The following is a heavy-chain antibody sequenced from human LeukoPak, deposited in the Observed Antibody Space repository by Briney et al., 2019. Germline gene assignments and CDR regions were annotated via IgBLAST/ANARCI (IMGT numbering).Heavy chain of an antibody. CDR1: GSTFTDYY. CDR2: INPNSGGT. J-gene: IGHJ3*02. D-gene: IGHD3-22*01. V-gene: IGHV1-2*02. Sequence: ASVKVSCKASGSTFTDYYMHWLRQAPAQGLEWMGWINPNSGGTNFAQKFQGRITMTSDTSISTAYMELNRLRSDDTAVYYCARAGLWDYSDSSGYHNGAFDIWGQGTMVNVSS. CDR3: ARAGLWDYSDSSGYHNGAFDI.